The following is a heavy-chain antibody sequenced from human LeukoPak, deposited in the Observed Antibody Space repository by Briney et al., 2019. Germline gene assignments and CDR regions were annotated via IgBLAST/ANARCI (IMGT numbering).Heavy chain of an antibody. CDR1: GFSVINNS. V-gene: IGHV3-53*01. CDR2: IYGGETT. Sequence: GGSLRLSCAASGFSVINNSISWVRQAPGKGLEWVSLIYGGETTYYADSVKGRFTISRDNSKNTLYLQMNSLRAEATAVYYCARVGQVLEVLVYYYMDVWGKGTTGIVSS. J-gene: IGHJ6*03. CDR3: ARVGQVLEVLVYYYMDV. D-gene: IGHD3-3*02.